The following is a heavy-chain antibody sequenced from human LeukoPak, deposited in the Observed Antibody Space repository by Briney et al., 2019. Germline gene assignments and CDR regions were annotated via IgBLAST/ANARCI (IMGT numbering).Heavy chain of an antibody. CDR1: GYTFTGYY. J-gene: IGHJ6*03. CDR2: INPNSGGT. CDR3: ARVATVTTYFRYYYYMDV. V-gene: IGHV1-2*02. D-gene: IGHD4-11*01. Sequence: GASVNVSCKASGYTFTGYYMHGVRQAPGHGLEWMGWINPNSGGTNYAQKFQGRVTMTRDTSISTAYMELSRLRSDDTAVYYCARVATVTTYFRYYYYMDVWGKGNTVTVSS.